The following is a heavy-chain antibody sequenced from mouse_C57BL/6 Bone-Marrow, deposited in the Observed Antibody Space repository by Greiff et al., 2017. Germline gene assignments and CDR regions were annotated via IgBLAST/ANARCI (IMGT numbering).Heavy chain of an antibody. D-gene: IGHD2-3*01. V-gene: IGHV1-52*01. J-gene: IGHJ1*03. Sequence: QVQLQQPGAELVRPGSSVKLSCKASGYTFTSYWMHWVKQRPIQGLEWIGNIDPSDSETHYNQKFKDKATLTVDKSSSTAYMQLSSLTSEDSAVYYCARVDDDGYYDWYFDVWGTGTTVTVSS. CDR1: GYTFTSYW. CDR2: IDPSDSET. CDR3: ARVDDDGYYDWYFDV.